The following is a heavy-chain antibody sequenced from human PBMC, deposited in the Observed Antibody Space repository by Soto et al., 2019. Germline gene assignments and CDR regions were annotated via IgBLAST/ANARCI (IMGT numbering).Heavy chain of an antibody. Sequence: GGSLRLSCAASGFSFSRYGMHWVRQAPGKGLEWVAVISYDGSNIYFADSVKGRFTISRDNSKNTLYLQMNSLRDEDTAIYYCARDEKNGWKAFCHWGQGTLVTVSS. CDR1: GFSFSRYG. J-gene: IGHJ1*01. CDR3: ARDEKNGWKAFCH. D-gene: IGHD2-8*01. V-gene: IGHV3-33*01. CDR2: ISYDGSNI.